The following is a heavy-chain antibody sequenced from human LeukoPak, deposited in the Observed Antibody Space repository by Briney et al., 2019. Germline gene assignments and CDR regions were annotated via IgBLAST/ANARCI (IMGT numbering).Heavy chain of an antibody. D-gene: IGHD6-19*01. CDR2: ITSNGGSI. J-gene: IGHJ4*02. Sequence: GGSLRLSCSASGFTFSSDAMHWVRQAPGMGLEFISSITSNGGSINYADSVKGRFTISRDNSKNTLYLQMSSLRTEDTALCYCVRRGNIGWYDYWGQGTLVTVSS. CDR3: VRRGNIGWYDY. CDR1: GFTFSSDA. V-gene: IGHV3-64D*06.